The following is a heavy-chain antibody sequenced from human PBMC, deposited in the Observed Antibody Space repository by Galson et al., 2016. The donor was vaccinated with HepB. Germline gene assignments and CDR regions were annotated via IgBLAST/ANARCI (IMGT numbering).Heavy chain of an antibody. Sequence: LRLSCAASGFTFTVYWMYLVRQAPGKGLVWVSHINLDGSTTTYADSVKGRFTISRDNAPNSLYLQMNSLRAEDTAVYYCARDPSSGIGNWFDPWGQGTLVTVSS. CDR2: INLDGSTT. CDR3: ARDPSSGIGNWFDP. V-gene: IGHV3-74*01. CDR1: GFTFTVYW. D-gene: IGHD5-12*01. J-gene: IGHJ5*02.